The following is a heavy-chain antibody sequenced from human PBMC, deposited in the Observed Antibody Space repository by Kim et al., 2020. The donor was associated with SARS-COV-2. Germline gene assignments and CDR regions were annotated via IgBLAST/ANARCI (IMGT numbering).Heavy chain of an antibody. CDR3: ATGDREDYYYGMDV. D-gene: IGHD7-27*01. CDR2: IDPSDSYT. CDR1: GYSFTSYW. Sequence: GESLKISCKGSGYSFTSYWISWVRQMPGKGLEWMGRIDPSDSYTNYSPSFQGHVTISADKSISTAYLQWSSLKASDTAMYYCATGDREDYYYGMDVWGQGTTVTVSS. V-gene: IGHV5-10-1*01. J-gene: IGHJ6*02.